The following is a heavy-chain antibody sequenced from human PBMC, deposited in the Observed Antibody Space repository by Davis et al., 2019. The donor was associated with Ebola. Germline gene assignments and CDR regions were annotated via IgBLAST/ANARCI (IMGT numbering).Heavy chain of an antibody. CDR2: MNPNSGNT. CDR3: ARGGVAYSDLDY. CDR1: GYTFTSYG. Sequence: ASVKVSCKASGYTFTSYGISWVRQATGQGLAWMGWMNPNSGNTGYAQKFQGRVTMTRENSMSTAYMELSSLRSGDTAVYFCARGGVAYSDLDYWGQGTLVAVSS. J-gene: IGHJ4*02. D-gene: IGHD2-21*01. V-gene: IGHV1-8*02.